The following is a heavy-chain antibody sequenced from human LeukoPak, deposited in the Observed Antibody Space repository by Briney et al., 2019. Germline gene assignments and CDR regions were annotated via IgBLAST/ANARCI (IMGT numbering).Heavy chain of an antibody. CDR2: FYSGGST. J-gene: IGHJ6*03. D-gene: IGHD2-2*01. CDR3: ARDKGLSNTSSYYYYMDV. V-gene: IGHV3-53*01. Sequence: GGSLRLSCAASGFTVSSNYMSWVRQAPGKGLEWVSVFYSGGSTYYADSVKGRFTISRDNSKNTLYLQMNSLRAEDTAVYYCARDKGLSNTSSYYYYMDVWGKGTTVTVSS. CDR1: GFTVSSNY.